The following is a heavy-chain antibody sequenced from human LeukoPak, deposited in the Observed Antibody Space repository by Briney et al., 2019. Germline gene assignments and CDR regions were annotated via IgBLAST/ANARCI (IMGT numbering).Heavy chain of an antibody. V-gene: IGHV1-18*01. CDR2: ISTYNGNT. J-gene: IGHJ4*02. D-gene: IGHD1-26*01. Sequence: ASVKVSCKASGYTFTTYGITWVRQAPGQGLEWMGWISTYNGNTKYSQKFQGRVTITRDTSASTAYMELSSLRSEDTAVYYCARDPQLWELPDYWGQGTLVTVSS. CDR3: ARDPQLWELPDY. CDR1: GYTFTTYG.